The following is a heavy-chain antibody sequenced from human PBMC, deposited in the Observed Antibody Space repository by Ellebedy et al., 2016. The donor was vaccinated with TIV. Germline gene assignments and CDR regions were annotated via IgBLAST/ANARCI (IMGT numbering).Heavy chain of an antibody. Sequence: SETLSLXCGVYGGPFSGYYWSWIRQPPEKGLEWIGEINHSGRTDYSPSLKSRVTISIDTSKNQMSLKLTSVTAADTAVYYCARVGGYCDSISCLGVAWFDPWGQGTLVTVSS. D-gene: IGHD2-2*01. V-gene: IGHV4-34*01. CDR1: GGPFSGYY. CDR2: INHSGRT. CDR3: ARVGGYCDSISCLGVAWFDP. J-gene: IGHJ5*02.